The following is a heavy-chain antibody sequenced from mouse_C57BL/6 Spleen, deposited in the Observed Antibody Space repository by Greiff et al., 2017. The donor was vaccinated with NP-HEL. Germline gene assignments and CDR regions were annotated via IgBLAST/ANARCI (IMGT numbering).Heavy chain of an antibody. CDR1: GFTFSSYA. D-gene: IGHD3-2*02. CDR2: ISDGGSYT. Sequence: EVKLVESGGGLVKPGGSLKLSCAASGFTFSSYAMSWVRQTPEKRLEWVATISDGGSYTYYPDNVKGRFTISRDNAKNNLYLQMSHLKSEDTAMYYCARDRAQAHYLDYWGQGTTLTVSS. V-gene: IGHV5-4*01. J-gene: IGHJ2*01. CDR3: ARDRAQAHYLDY.